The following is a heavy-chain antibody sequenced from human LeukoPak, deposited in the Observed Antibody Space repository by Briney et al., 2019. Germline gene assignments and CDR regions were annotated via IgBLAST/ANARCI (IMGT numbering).Heavy chain of an antibody. CDR3: AGPATGYCSRAGCHCDS. CDR2: ISTSSNFI. J-gene: IGHJ4*02. V-gene: IGHV3-21*01. D-gene: IGHD2-2*03. CDR1: GFTFSTHS. Sequence: GGSLRLSCAASGFTFSTHSMYWVRQAPGKGLEWVSSISTSSNFIHYAESVRGRFTISRDNAKNSLYLQMNSLRAEDTSVYYCAGPATGYCSRAGCHCDSWGQGTLVTVSS.